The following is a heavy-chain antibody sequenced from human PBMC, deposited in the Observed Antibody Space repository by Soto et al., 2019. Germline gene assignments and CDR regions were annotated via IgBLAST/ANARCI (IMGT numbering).Heavy chain of an antibody. D-gene: IGHD2-21*02. J-gene: IGHJ4*02. CDR3: GKEQTTAGHYALDY. Sequence: GGSLRLSCEVSGFIFSSYATNWVRQAPGKGLPWVSSITGSSDYTSYIASVKGRFRISRENSKKTLYLQMNRQRDEETAVYFCGKEQTTAGHYALDYWSQGTLVTVYS. CDR2: ITGSSDYT. CDR1: GFIFSSYA. V-gene: IGHV3-23*01.